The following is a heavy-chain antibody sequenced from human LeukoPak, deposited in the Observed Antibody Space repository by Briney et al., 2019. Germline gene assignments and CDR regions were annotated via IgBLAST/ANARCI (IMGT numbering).Heavy chain of an antibody. V-gene: IGHV4-59*01. J-gene: IGHJ3*02. Sequence: TPSETLSLTCTVSGGSISSYYWSWIRKPPGKGLEWIGYIYYSGSTNYNPSLKSRVTISVDTSKNQFSLKLSSVTAADTAVYYCATGVDSSDSAFDIWGQGTMVTVSS. CDR2: IYYSGST. CDR3: ATGVDSSDSAFDI. CDR1: GGSISSYY. D-gene: IGHD3-22*01.